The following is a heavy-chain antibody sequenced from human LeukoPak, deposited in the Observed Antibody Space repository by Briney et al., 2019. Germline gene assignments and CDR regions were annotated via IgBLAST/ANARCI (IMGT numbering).Heavy chain of an antibody. J-gene: IGHJ6*03. CDR2: ISGSGGST. V-gene: IGHV3-23*01. CDR3: AKRGGGGRSRDPNYYYYMDV. CDR1: GFTFSSYA. D-gene: IGHD3-16*01. Sequence: GGSLRLSCAASGFTFSSYAMSWVRQAPGKGLEWVSAISGSGGSTYYADSVKGRFTISRDNSKNTLYLQMNSLRAEDTAVYYCAKRGGGGRSRDPNYYYYMDVWGKGTTVTVSS.